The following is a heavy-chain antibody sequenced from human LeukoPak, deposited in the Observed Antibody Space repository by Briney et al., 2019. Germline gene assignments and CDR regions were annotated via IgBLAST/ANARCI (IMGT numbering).Heavy chain of an antibody. J-gene: IGHJ4*02. D-gene: IGHD3-9*01. CDR3: AKDSRGVYYDILTGYYQPSYFDY. V-gene: IGHV3-30*02. Sequence: PGGSLRLSCAASGFTFSSYGMHWVRQAPGKGLEWVAFIRYDGSNKYYADSVKGRFTISRDNSKNTLYLQMNSLRAEDTAVYYCAKDSRGVYYDILTGYYQPSYFDYWGQGTLVTVSS. CDR1: GFTFSSYG. CDR2: IRYDGSNK.